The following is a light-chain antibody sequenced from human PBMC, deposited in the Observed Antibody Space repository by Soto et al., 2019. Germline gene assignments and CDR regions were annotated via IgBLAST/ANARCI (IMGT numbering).Light chain of an antibody. J-gene: IGKJ4*01. CDR1: QSVSSN. CDR2: GAS. V-gene: IGKV3-15*01. Sequence: EIVMTQSPATLSVSPGERATLSCRASQSVSSNLAWYQQKPGQAPRLLIYGASTRATGIPARFSGIGSGTEFTLTISSLQSEDFAVYYCQEYNNWPLTFGGGTKVDIK. CDR3: QEYNNWPLT.